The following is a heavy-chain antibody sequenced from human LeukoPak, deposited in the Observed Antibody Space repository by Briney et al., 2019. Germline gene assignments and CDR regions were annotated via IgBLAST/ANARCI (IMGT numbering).Heavy chain of an antibody. J-gene: IGHJ4*02. CDR1: GVSISSYY. CDR2: IYYSGST. CDR3: ARYSSSWHYIDY. D-gene: IGHD6-13*01. Sequence: TESLSLTCTASGVSISSYYWSWVRQPPGKGLGWIGYIYYSGSTNYKPSLKSRFTISVDTSKNQFSLKLSSVTAADTAVYYCARYSSSWHYIDYWGQGTLVTVSS. V-gene: IGHV4-59*08.